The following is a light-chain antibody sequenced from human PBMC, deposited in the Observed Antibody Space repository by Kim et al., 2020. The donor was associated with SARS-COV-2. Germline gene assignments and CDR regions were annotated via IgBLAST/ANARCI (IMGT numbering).Light chain of an antibody. Sequence: SYELTQAPSVSVAPGKTARITCGGNNIGSKSVHWYQQRPGQAPVLVIYYDSARPSGIPERFSGSNSGNTAILTISGVEAGDEADYYCHVWDYNSESVLFGGGTQLTVL. V-gene: IGLV3-21*04. J-gene: IGLJ2*01. CDR2: YDS. CDR1: NIGSKS. CDR3: HVWDYNSESVL.